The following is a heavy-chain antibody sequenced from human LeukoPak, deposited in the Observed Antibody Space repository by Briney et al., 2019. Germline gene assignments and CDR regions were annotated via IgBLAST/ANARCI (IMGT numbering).Heavy chain of an antibody. CDR2: FDPEDGET. J-gene: IGHJ5*02. V-gene: IGHV1-24*01. CDR1: GYTLTELS. D-gene: IGHD5-18*01. CDR3: ATADRNQGYGYSYGYVWFDP. Sequence: ASVKVSCKVSGYTLTELSMHWVRQAPGKGLEWMGGFDPEDGETIYAQKFQGRVTMTEDTSTDTAYMELSSLRSEDTAVYYCATADRNQGYGYSYGYVWFDPWGQGTLVTVSS.